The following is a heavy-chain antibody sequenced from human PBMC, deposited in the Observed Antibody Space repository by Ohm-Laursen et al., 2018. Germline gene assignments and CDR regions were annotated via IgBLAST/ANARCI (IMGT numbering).Heavy chain of an antibody. D-gene: IGHD3-16*02. CDR2: IYYSGST. Sequence: SVTLSLTCTVSSGSVTSGRYFWSWIRQPPGKELEWIAYIYYSGSTNYNPSLKSRVTISIDTPKNQFSLSLSSVTAADTAVYYCARYSSIVYGFDVWGQGTTVTVSS. CDR3: ARYSSIVYGFDV. CDR1: SGSVTSGRYF. J-gene: IGHJ6*02. V-gene: IGHV4-61*01.